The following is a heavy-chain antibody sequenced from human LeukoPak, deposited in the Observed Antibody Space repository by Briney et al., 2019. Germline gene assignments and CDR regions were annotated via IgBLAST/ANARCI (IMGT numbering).Heavy chain of an antibody. CDR1: GFTFSSYA. J-gene: IGHJ4*02. D-gene: IGHD1-26*01. CDR2: ISYDGSNK. CDR3: ARHRGSSLFVDY. Sequence: PGGSLRLSCAASGFTFSSYAMHWVRQAPGKGLEWVAVISYDGSNKYYADSVKGRFTISRDNSKNTLYLQMSSLRAEDTAVYFCARHRGSSLFVDYWGQGTLVTVSS. V-gene: IGHV3-30*14.